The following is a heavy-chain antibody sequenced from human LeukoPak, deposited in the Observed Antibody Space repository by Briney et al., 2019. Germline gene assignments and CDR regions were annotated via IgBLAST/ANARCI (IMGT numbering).Heavy chain of an antibody. V-gene: IGHV4-59*08. D-gene: IGHD4-17*01. CDR1: GGSFSGYY. CDR3: SGVSSGRTVYFDY. Sequence: PSETLSLTCAVSGGSFSGYYWSWIRQPPGKGLEWVGYISYSGSTSYNPYPMNRLTTSLNTSTNNLPLMLSYMTASDTAVYYCSGVSSGRTVYFDYWGQGTLVTVSS. CDR2: ISYSGST. J-gene: IGHJ4*02.